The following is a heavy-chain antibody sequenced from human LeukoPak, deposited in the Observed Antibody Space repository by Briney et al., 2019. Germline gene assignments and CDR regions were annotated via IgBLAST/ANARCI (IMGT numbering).Heavy chain of an antibody. CDR2: IYYSGST. D-gene: IGHD6-19*01. CDR3: ARDGSYSSGWHTFDY. Sequence: PSQTLSLTCTVSGGSISSGGYYWSWIRQHPGKGLEWIGYIYYSGSTYYDPSLKSRVTISVDTSKNQYSLKLSSVTAADTAVYYCARDGSYSSGWHTFDYWGQGTLVTVSS. J-gene: IGHJ4*02. CDR1: GGSISSGGYY. V-gene: IGHV4-31*03.